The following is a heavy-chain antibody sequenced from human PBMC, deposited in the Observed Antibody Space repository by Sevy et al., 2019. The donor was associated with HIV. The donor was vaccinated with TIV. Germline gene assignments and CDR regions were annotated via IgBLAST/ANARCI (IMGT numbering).Heavy chain of an antibody. J-gene: IGHJ6*02. Sequence: SETLSLTCAVYGGSFSGYYWSWIRQPPGKGLEWIGEINHSGSTNYNPSLKSRVTISVDTSKNQFSLKLSSVTAADTAVYYCARAGAMVRGNYYYGMDVWGQGTTVTVSS. CDR2: INHSGST. D-gene: IGHD3-10*01. CDR3: ARAGAMVRGNYYYGMDV. V-gene: IGHV4-34*01. CDR1: GGSFSGYY.